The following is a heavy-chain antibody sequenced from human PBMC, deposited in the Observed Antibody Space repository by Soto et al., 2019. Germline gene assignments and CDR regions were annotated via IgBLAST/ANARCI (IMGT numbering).Heavy chain of an antibody. CDR3: AILSN. J-gene: IGHJ4*02. Sequence: TRSDYYWSWIRQPPGKGLEWVSIIYSDGTTSYADSVKGRFTTSRDNFKNTLHLQMNSLRAEDTAVYYCAILSNWGQGTLVTVSS. D-gene: IGHD6-6*01. CDR1: TRSDYY. V-gene: IGHV3-53*01. CDR2: IYSDGTT.